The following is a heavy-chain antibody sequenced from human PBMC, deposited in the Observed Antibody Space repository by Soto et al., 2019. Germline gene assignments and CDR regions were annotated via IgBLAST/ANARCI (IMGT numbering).Heavy chain of an antibody. CDR1: GGSISSSNW. CDR3: ARVLDYSNPHHFDY. Sequence: SETLSLTCAVSGGSISSSNWWSWVRQPPGKGLEWIGEIYHSGSTNYNPSLKSRVTISVDKSKNQFSLKLSSVTAADTAVYYCARVLDYSNPHHFDYWGQGTLVTVSS. CDR2: IYHSGST. V-gene: IGHV4-4*02. D-gene: IGHD4-4*01. J-gene: IGHJ4*02.